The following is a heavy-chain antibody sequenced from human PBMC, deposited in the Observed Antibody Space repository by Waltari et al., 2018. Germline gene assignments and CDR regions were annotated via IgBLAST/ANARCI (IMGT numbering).Heavy chain of an antibody. Sequence: QVQLQQWGAGLLKPSETLSLTCAVYGGSFSGYYWSWIRQPPGKGLEWIGEIDHSGSTTYNPSLKSRVTISVDTSKNQFSLKLNSVTAADTALYYCARGRSGGAAIWGQGTLVTVSS. D-gene: IGHD2-15*01. J-gene: IGHJ4*02. V-gene: IGHV4-34*01. CDR2: IDHSGST. CDR3: ARGRSGGAAI. CDR1: GGSFSGYY.